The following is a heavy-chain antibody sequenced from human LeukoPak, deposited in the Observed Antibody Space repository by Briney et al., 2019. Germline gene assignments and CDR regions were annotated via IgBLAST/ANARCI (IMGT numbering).Heavy chain of an antibody. Sequence: SGGSLRLSCAASGFTFSSYWMSWVRQAPGKGLEWVANIKQDGSEKYYVDSVKGRLTISRDNAKNSLYLQMNSLRAEDTAVYYCARDYYYGSGSFPLYWGQGTLVTVSS. D-gene: IGHD3-10*01. J-gene: IGHJ4*02. CDR3: ARDYYYGSGSFPLY. V-gene: IGHV3-7*01. CDR1: GFTFSSYW. CDR2: IKQDGSEK.